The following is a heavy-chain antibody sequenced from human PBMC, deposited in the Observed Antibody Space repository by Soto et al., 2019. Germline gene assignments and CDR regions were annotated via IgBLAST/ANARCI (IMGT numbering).Heavy chain of an antibody. CDR3: AKGGYDFWSGHTNNWFHP. CDR1: GFTFDDYA. J-gene: IGHJ5*02. CDR2: ISWNSGSI. D-gene: IGHD3-3*01. Sequence: EVQLVESGGGLVQPGRSLRLSCAASGFTFDDYAMHWVRQAPGKGLEWVSGISWNSGSIGYADSVKGRFTISRDNAKNSLYLQMTSLRAEDTALYYCAKGGYDFWSGHTNNWFHPWGQGTLGTVAS. V-gene: IGHV3-9*01.